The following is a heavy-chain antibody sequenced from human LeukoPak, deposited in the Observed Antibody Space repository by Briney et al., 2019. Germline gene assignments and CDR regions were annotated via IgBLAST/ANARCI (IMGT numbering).Heavy chain of an antibody. D-gene: IGHD6-13*01. J-gene: IGHJ5*02. CDR1: GFTFSSYA. V-gene: IGHV3-30-3*01. CDR3: ARGSSWYGHNWFDP. CDR2: ISYDGSNK. Sequence: GGSLRLSCAASGFTFSSYAMSWVRQAPGKGLEWVAVISYDGSNKYYADSVKGRFTISRDNSKNTLYLQMNSLRAEDTAVYYCARGSSWYGHNWFDPWGQGTLVTVSS.